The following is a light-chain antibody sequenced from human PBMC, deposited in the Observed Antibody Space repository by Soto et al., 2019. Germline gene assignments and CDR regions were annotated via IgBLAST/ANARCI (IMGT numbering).Light chain of an antibody. V-gene: IGKV3-15*01. Sequence: EIVMTQSPATLSVSPGERATLSCRASQSVSINLAWYQQKPGQAPRLLIYGASTRATGIPARFSGSGSGTEFALTISSLQSEDFAVYYCQQFRNWPWTFGQGTKVEV. CDR3: QQFRNWPWT. CDR1: QSVSIN. J-gene: IGKJ1*01. CDR2: GAS.